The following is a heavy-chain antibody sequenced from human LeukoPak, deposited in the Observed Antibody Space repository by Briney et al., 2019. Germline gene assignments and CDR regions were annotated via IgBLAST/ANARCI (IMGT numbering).Heavy chain of an antibody. CDR2: IYSGGST. CDR3: AKLRVLSSSSENDWFDS. V-gene: IGHV3-53*01. J-gene: IGHJ5*01. D-gene: IGHD6-6*01. CDR1: GFTVSNYY. Sequence: PGGSLRLSCAASGFTVSNYYMSWVRQPPGKGLEWVSVIYSGGSTYYADSVKGRFTISRDNSKNTLYLQMDSLRVEDTAVYYCAKLRVLSSSSENDWFDSWGQGTLVTVYS.